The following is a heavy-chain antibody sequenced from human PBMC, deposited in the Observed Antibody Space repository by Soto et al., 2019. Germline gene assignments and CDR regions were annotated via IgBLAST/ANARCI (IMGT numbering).Heavy chain of an antibody. V-gene: IGHV4-61*01. CDR2: IYYSGST. Sequence: SETLSLTCTVSGGSVSSGSYYWSWIRQPPGKGLEWIGYIYYSGSTNYNPSLKSRVTISVDTSKNQFSLKLSSVTAADTAVYYCARDNMVRGVTARYYYYGMDVWGQGTTVTVSS. J-gene: IGHJ6*02. D-gene: IGHD3-10*01. CDR1: GGSVSSGSYY. CDR3: ARDNMVRGVTARYYYYGMDV.